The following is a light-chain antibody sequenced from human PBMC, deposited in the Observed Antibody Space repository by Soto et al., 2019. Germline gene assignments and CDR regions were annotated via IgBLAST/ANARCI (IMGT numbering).Light chain of an antibody. Sequence: TQPLSGYAAPGPRAPISCSASSSKIGSNTVSWYQHLPGMAPKLLIYSNNQRPSGVPDRFSGSKSGTSASLAISGLQSEDEADYYCAAWDDTLNGLYVFGTGTKVAVL. CDR1: SSKIGSNT. CDR2: SNN. CDR3: AAWDDTLNGLYV. J-gene: IGLJ1*01. V-gene: IGLV1-44*01.